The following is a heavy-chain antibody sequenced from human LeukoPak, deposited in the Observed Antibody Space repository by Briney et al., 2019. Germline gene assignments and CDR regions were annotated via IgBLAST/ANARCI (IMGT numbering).Heavy chain of an antibody. V-gene: IGHV1-8*01. J-gene: IGHJ5*02. Sequence: APVKVSCKASGYTFISDDINWVRQATGQGLEWMGWMNPNSGNTSYAQKFQGRVTLTRNTSITTAYMELSSLRSEDTAVYFCARGRSPPAAAESLFDPWGQGTLVTVSS. CDR3: ARGRSPPAAAESLFDP. CDR1: GYTFISDD. D-gene: IGHD6-13*01. CDR2: MNPNSGNT.